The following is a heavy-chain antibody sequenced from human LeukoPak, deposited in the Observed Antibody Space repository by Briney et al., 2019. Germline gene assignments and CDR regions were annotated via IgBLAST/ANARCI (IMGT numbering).Heavy chain of an antibody. CDR1: GYSISSGYY. J-gene: IGHJ5*02. D-gene: IGHD1-26*01. Sequence: SETLSLTCTVSGYSISSGYYWGWIRQPPGKGLEWIASIYHSGSTYCNPSLKSRVNISVDTSKNHFSLKLSSVTAADTAVYYCARWQLGWSDPWGQGTLVTVSS. CDR3: ARWQLGWSDP. CDR2: IYHSGST. V-gene: IGHV4-38-2*02.